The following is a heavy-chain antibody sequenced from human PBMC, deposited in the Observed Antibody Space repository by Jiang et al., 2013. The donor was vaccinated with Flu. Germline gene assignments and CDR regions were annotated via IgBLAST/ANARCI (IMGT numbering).Heavy chain of an antibody. D-gene: IGHD2-2*02. J-gene: IGHJ6*02. CDR2: IYYSGST. CDR1: GGSISSYY. CDR3: AREEYQLLYRYYYYGMDV. Sequence: KPSETLSLTCTVSGGSISSYYWSWIRQPPGKGLEWIGYIYYSGSTNYNPSLKSRVTISVDTSKNQFSLKLSSVTAADTAVYYCAREEYQLLYRYYYYGMDVWGQGTTVTVSS. V-gene: IGHV4-59*12.